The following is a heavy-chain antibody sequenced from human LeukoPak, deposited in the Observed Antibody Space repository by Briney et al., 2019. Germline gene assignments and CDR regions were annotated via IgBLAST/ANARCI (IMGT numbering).Heavy chain of an antibody. CDR1: GFTFRSYW. J-gene: IGHJ4*02. Sequence: QAGGSLRLSCAASGFTFRSYWMTWVRQYPGKGLEWVANIKQDGSETYYADSVKGRFTISRDNSKNTLYLQMNSLRAEDTAVYYCAKYPGGIYYDSSGYYYFDYWGQGTLVTVSS. CDR3: AKYPGGIYYDSSGYYYFDY. V-gene: IGHV3-7*03. D-gene: IGHD3-22*01. CDR2: IKQDGSET.